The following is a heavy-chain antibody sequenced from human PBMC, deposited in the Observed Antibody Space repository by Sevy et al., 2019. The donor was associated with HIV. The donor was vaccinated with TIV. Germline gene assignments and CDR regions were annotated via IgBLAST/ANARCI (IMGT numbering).Heavy chain of an antibody. J-gene: IGHJ4*02. CDR3: AREPNGSGDFDY. Sequence: ASVKVSCKASGYTFTNYGISWMRQAPGQGLEWMGWISAFNGNTNYARKFQGRVTMTTDSSTSKAYMELRSLRSDDTAVYYCAREPNGSGDFDYWGQGTLVTVSS. CDR1: GYTFTNYG. D-gene: IGHD3-10*01. CDR2: ISAFNGNT. V-gene: IGHV1-18*04.